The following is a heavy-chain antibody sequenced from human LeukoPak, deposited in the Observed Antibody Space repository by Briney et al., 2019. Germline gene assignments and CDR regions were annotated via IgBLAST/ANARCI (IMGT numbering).Heavy chain of an antibody. CDR3: ARAADLGS. V-gene: IGHV3-49*04. Sequence: GGSLRLSCTASGFNFCDYAMSWVRQAPGKGLEWLGFIRRKAYGGTPQHAASLEGRFTISRDDSKSIAYLQMNSLKTEDTAVYYCARAADLGSWGQGTLVTVSS. J-gene: IGHJ5*01. CDR2: IRRKAYGGTP. CDR1: GFNFCDYA.